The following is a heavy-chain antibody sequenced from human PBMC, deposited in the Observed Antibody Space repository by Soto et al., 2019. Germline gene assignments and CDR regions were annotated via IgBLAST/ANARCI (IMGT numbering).Heavy chain of an antibody. D-gene: IGHD2-21*01. CDR3: ARVAPSPQGPEIYYYGMDV. CDR1: GFTFSSYG. Sequence: QVQLVESGGGVVQPGRSLRLSCAASGFTFSSYGMHWVRQAPGKGLEWVAVIWYDGSNKYYADSVKGRFTISRDNSKNTLYLQMNSLRAEDTAVYYCARVAPSPQGPEIYYYGMDVWGQGTTVTVSS. V-gene: IGHV3-33*01. CDR2: IWYDGSNK. J-gene: IGHJ6*02.